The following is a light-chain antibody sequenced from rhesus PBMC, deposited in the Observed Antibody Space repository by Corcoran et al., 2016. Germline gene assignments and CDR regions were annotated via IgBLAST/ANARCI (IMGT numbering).Light chain of an antibody. CDR2: TAS. V-gene: IGKV1-22*01. CDR3: LQYSSSPLT. Sequence: DIQMTQSPSSLSASVGDTVTITCRASQSISSWLDWYQQKPGKAPKVLIHTASNLQSGVPSRLSGSGSVTDFTLTISSLQAEDFATYYCLQYSSSPLTFGGGTKVEIK. J-gene: IGKJ4*01. CDR1: QSISSW.